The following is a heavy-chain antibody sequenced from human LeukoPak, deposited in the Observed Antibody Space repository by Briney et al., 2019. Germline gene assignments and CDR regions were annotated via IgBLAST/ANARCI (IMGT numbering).Heavy chain of an antibody. Sequence: PGGSLRLSCAASGFTFSSHWMHWVRQAPGKGLVWVSRISNDGSSTSYADSVKGRFTISRDNAKNTLYLQMNSLGAEDTAVYYCARDQRGYDLYFWGQGTLVIVSS. CDR3: ARDQRGYDLYF. V-gene: IGHV3-74*01. J-gene: IGHJ4*02. CDR1: GFTFSSHW. D-gene: IGHD5-12*01. CDR2: ISNDGSST.